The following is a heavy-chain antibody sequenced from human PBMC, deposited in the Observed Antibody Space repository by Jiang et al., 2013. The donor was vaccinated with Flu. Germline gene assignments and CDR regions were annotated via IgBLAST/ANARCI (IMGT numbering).Heavy chain of an antibody. D-gene: IGHD2-15*01. CDR2: IIPILGIA. J-gene: IGHJ6*02. CDR1: GGTFSSYT. V-gene: IGHV1-69*02. Sequence: GAEVKKPGSSVKVSCKASGGTFSSYTISWVRQAPGQGLEWMGRIIPILGIANYAQKFQGRVTITADKSTSTAYMELSSLRSEDTAVYYCARVLVEVVTTYYYYYGMDVWGQGTTVTVSS. CDR3: ARVLVEVVTTYYYYYGMDV.